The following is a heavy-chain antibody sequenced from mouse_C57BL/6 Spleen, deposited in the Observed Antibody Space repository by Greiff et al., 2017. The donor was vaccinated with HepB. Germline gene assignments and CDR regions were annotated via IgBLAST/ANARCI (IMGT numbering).Heavy chain of an antibody. CDR1: GYAFSSSW. Sequence: VQLQQSGPELVKPGASVKISCKASGYAFSSSWMNWVKQRPGKGLEWIGRIYPGDGDTNYNGKFKGKATLTADKSSSTAYMQLSSLTSEDSAVYCGARRRSSYARDYWGQRTSVTVAS. V-gene: IGHV1-82*01. CDR3: ARRRSSYARDY. J-gene: IGHJ4*01. CDR2: IYPGDGDT.